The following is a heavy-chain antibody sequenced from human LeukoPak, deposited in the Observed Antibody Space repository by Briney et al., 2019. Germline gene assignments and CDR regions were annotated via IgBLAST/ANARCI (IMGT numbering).Heavy chain of an antibody. J-gene: IGHJ6*02. CDR2: MNPNSGNT. V-gene: IGHV1-8*02. CDR3: ARSRSDLVLLWFGESPIPPSYGMDV. Sequence: ASVKVSCKASGYTFTGYYMHWVRQAPGQGLEWMGWMNPNSGNTGYAQKFQGRVTMTRNTSISTAYMELSSLRSEDTAVYYCARSRSDLVLLWFGESPIPPSYGMDVWGQGTTVTVSS. CDR1: GYTFTGYY. D-gene: IGHD3-10*01.